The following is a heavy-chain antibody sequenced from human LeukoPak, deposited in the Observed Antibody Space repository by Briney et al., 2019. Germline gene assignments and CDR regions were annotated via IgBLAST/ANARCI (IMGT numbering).Heavy chain of an antibody. CDR3: ATDRRGRWYFDL. CDR1: GYTLTELS. Sequence: ASVKVSCKVSGYTLTELSMHWVRQAPGKGLEWMGGFDPEDGETIYAQKFQDRVTMTEDTSTDTAYMELTSLRSEDTAVYYCATDRRGRWYFDLWGRGTLVTVSS. V-gene: IGHV1-24*01. J-gene: IGHJ2*01. CDR2: FDPEDGET.